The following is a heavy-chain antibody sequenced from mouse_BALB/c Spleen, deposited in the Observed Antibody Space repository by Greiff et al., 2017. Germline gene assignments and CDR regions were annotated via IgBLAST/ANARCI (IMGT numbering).Heavy chain of an antibody. V-gene: IGHV3-2*02. Sequence: ESGPGLVKPSQSLSLTCTVTGYSITSDYAWNWIRQFPGNKLEWMGYISYSGSTSYNPSLKSRISITRDTSKNQFFLQLNSVTTEDTATYYCARSSNWDAAWFAYWGQGTLVTVSA. D-gene: IGHD4-1*01. CDR2: ISYSGST. J-gene: IGHJ3*01. CDR3: ARSSNWDAAWFAY. CDR1: GYSITSDYA.